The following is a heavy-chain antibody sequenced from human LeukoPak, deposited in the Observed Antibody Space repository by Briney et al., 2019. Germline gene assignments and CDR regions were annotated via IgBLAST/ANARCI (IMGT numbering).Heavy chain of an antibody. CDR3: TKDPNGDYVGAFDP. D-gene: IGHD4-17*01. CDR1: GFTVSSNY. CDR2: IYSGGST. V-gene: IGHV3-53*05. Sequence: GSLRLSCAASGFTVSSNYMSWVRQAPGKGLEWVSVIYSGGSTYYADSVKGRFTISRDNSKNTLYLQMNSLRAEDTAVYYCTKDPNGDYVGAFDPWGQGTLVTVSS. J-gene: IGHJ5*02.